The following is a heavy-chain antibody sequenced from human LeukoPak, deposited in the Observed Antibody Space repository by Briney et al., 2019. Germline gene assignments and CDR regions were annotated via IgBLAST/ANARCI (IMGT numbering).Heavy chain of an antibody. D-gene: IGHD1-1*01. CDR1: GFTFSSYG. CDR2: ISGSGGST. V-gene: IGHV3-23*01. J-gene: IGHJ4*02. Sequence: PGGSLRLSCAASGFTFSSYGMHWVRQAPGKGLEWVSAISGSGGSTYYADSVKGRFTISRDNSKNTLYLQMNSLRAEDTAVYYCAKGPDLYNWNTYYFDYWGQGTLVTVSS. CDR3: AKGPDLYNWNTYYFDY.